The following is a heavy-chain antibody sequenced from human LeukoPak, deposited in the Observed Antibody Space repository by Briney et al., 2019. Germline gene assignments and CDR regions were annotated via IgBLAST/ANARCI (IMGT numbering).Heavy chain of an antibody. CDR1: GFTFSSYG. Sequence: PGGSLRLSCAASGFTFSSYGMHWIRQPPGKGLEWIGEINHSGSTNYNPSLKSRVTISVDTSKNQFSLKLSSVTAADTAVYYCARLPAARFDIWGQGTMVTVSS. D-gene: IGHD2-2*01. V-gene: IGHV4-34*01. CDR3: ARLPAARFDI. CDR2: INHSGST. J-gene: IGHJ3*02.